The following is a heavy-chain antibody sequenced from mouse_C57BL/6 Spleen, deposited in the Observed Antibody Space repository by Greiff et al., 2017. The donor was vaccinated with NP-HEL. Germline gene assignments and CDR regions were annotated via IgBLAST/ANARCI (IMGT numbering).Heavy chain of an antibody. V-gene: IGHV1-39*01. D-gene: IGHD3-2*01. CDR2: INPSSGYT. Sequence: VQLQQSGPELVKPGASVKISCKASGYSFTDYNMNWVKQSNGKSLEWIGYINPSSGYTKYNQKFKDKATLTADKSSSTAYMQLSSLTYEDSAVYYCARSDSPEDYFDYWGQGTTLTVSS. CDR1: GYSFTDYN. J-gene: IGHJ2*01. CDR3: ARSDSPEDYFDY.